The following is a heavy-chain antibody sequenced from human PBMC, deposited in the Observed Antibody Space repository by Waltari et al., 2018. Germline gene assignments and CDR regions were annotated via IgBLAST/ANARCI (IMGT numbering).Heavy chain of an antibody. J-gene: IGHJ4*02. CDR2: ISDSGVIT. D-gene: IGHD3-22*01. CDR1: GFNFISDA. CDR3: ARHLYSIDYLELGY. V-gene: IGHV3-23*01. Sequence: EVHMLASGRGLAQPGGSLILPGAASGFNFISDACIGVRQARGKGLEWVSGISDSGVITKYADSVKGRFTVSRDNSKNTVFLQLNSLRAEDTAIYYCARHLYSIDYLELGYWGQGTLVTVSS.